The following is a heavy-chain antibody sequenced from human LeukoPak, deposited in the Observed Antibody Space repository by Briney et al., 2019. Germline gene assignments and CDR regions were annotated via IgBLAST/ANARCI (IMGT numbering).Heavy chain of an antibody. CDR3: AKGRRITMIVD. CDR1: GFSFGSFV. J-gene: IGHJ4*02. V-gene: IGHV3-30*18. Sequence: GGSLRLSCAASGFSFGSFVMHWVRQTLGKGLEWVAVISYDGSDKYYADSVKGRFTISRDNSKSTLYLQMSSLRSDDTAVYYCAKGRRITMIVDWGQGTLVTVSS. CDR2: ISYDGSDK. D-gene: IGHD3-22*01.